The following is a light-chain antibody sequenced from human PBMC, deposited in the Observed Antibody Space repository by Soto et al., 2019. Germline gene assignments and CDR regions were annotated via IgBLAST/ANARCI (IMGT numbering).Light chain of an antibody. Sequence: DIQMTQSPSTLSASVGDRVTITCGASQRISSWLAWYQQRPGKVPRLVIYKASTLESGVPSRFSGSGSGTEFTLTISSLQPDDFATYYCQLYNSPPWTFGQGTKVEIK. CDR3: QLYNSPPWT. CDR2: KAS. CDR1: QRISSW. J-gene: IGKJ1*01. V-gene: IGKV1-5*03.